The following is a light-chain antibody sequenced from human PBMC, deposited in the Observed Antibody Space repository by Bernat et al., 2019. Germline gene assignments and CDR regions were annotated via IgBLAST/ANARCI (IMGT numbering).Light chain of an antibody. V-gene: IGKV1-33*01. CDR2: DAS. Sequence: DIHMTQSPSSLPASVGERATINCQASQDIRQSVNWFQQKSGKAPRLLIYDASILETGVPSRFRGTGSGTDFTFTISSLQPEDIATYYCQQYHGVPPGTVGQGTKVEI. CDR3: QQYHGVPPGT. CDR1: QDIRQS. J-gene: IGKJ1*01.